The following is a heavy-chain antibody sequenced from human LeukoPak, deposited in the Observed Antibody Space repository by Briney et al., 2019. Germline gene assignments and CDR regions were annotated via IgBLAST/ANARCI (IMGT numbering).Heavy chain of an antibody. J-gene: IGHJ6*03. V-gene: IGHV3-48*03. CDR2: ISASGTLT. CDR1: GFSFSSYE. Sequence: PGGSLRLSCAASGFSFSSYEMNWVRQAPGKGLEWISYISASGTLTHYADSVEGRFTISRDNAKNSLYLQMNSLRGEDTAVYYCAKDRQFGEFRNYYYYMDVWGKGTTVTISS. D-gene: IGHD3-10*01. CDR3: AKDRQFGEFRNYYYYMDV.